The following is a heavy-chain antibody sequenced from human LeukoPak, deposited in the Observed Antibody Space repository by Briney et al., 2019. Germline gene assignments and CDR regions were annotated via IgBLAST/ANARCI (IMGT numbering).Heavy chain of an antibody. Sequence: ASVKVSCKASGYTFTSYGISWVRQPPGQGLEWMGWISAFNGNTNYAQKLQGSVTMTTGTSTSTAYMELRRLRSDDTSVYYCAIDTFSPDIVVVPAAITEGDYWGQGTLVTVSS. CDR1: GYTFTSYG. V-gene: IGHV1-18*01. J-gene: IGHJ4*02. D-gene: IGHD2-2*02. CDR3: AIDTFSPDIVVVPAAITEGDY. CDR2: ISAFNGNT.